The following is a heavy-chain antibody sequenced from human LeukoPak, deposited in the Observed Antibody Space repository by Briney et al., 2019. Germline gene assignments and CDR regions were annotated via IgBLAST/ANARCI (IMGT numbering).Heavy chain of an antibody. V-gene: IGHV4-31*01. CDR2: IYYSGST. J-gene: IGHJ4*02. Sequence: PSETLSLTCTVSGGSISSGGYYWSWIRQHPGKGLEWIGYIYYSGSTYYNPSLKSQVTISVDTSKNQFSLKLSSVTAADTAVYYCASLNSSGYYTYYFDYWGQGTLVTVSS. D-gene: IGHD3-22*01. CDR3: ASLNSSGYYTYYFDY. CDR1: GGSISSGGYY.